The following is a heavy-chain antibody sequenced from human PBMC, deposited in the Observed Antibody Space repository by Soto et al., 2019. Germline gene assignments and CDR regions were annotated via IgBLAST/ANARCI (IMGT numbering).Heavy chain of an antibody. J-gene: IGHJ3*02. V-gene: IGHV3-23*01. D-gene: IGHD2-2*01. Sequence: EEQLLESGGGLVRPGGSLRLSCAASAFTFRSYAMSWVRQAPGKGLEWVSAITASADTTYYADSMKGRFTISRDNSKNTLYQRMNSLRAEDTAVYYCAKVRPLRDCTSTSCLGAFDILGQGTMVTVS. CDR3: AKVRPLRDCTSTSCLGAFDI. CDR2: ITASADTT. CDR1: AFTFRSYA.